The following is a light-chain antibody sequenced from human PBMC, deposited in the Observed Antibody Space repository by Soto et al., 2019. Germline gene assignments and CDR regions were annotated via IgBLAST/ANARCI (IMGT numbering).Light chain of an antibody. J-gene: IGLJ1*01. Sequence: QSVLTQPPSVSGAPGQRVTISCTGSSANIGAAYNVDWYQQLPGTAPKLLIYGNNSRPSGVPARFSGSKSGTSASLAIAGLQAEDEGHYYCQSYDSSLSGYVFGTGTKVTVL. V-gene: IGLV1-40*01. CDR1: SANIGAAYN. CDR3: QSYDSSLSGYV. CDR2: GNN.